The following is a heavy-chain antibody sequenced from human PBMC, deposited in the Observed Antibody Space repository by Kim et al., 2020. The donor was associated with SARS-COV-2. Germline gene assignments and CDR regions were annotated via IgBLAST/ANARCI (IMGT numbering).Heavy chain of an antibody. CDR3: AREYYDILTGYSYYFDY. Sequence: LKTRVTISVDTSKNPFSLKLGSVTAADTAVYYCAREYYDILTGYSYYFDYWGQGTLVTVSS. D-gene: IGHD3-9*01. J-gene: IGHJ4*02. V-gene: IGHV4-34*01.